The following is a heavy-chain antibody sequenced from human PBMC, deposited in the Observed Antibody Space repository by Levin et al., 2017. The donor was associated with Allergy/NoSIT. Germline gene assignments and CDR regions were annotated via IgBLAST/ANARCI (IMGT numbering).Heavy chain of an antibody. CDR3: AKNGYCTGGICNIDYYYMDG. V-gene: IGHV3-23*01. Sequence: GGSLRLSCAASGFAFRNHAMTWVRQAPGMGPEWVSTISGGGGTTHYADSVRGRFTISRDNSKNTLYLQVNSLRAEDTAVYYCAKNGYCTGGICNIDYYYMDGWGKGTTVTVSS. D-gene: IGHD2-8*02. CDR1: GFAFRNHA. CDR2: ISGGGGTT. J-gene: IGHJ6*03.